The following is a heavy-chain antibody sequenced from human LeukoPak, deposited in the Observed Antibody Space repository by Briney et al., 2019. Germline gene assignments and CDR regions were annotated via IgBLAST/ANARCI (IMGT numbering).Heavy chain of an antibody. CDR3: ARGRFVGIAAAGPPYFDY. J-gene: IGHJ4*02. Sequence: PGGSLRLSCAASGFTFSSYSMNWVRQAPGKGLEWVSSISSSSSYIYYADSVKGRFTISRDNAKNSLYPQMNSLRAEDTAVYYCARGRFVGIAAAGPPYFDYWGQGTLVTVSS. D-gene: IGHD6-13*01. CDR1: GFTFSSYS. V-gene: IGHV3-21*01. CDR2: ISSSSSYI.